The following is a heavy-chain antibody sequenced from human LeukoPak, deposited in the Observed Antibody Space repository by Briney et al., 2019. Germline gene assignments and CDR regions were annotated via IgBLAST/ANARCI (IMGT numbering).Heavy chain of an antibody. J-gene: IGHJ6*03. CDR3: ARGPRITLIRGGQWYFYMDV. CDR1: GYTFTSYY. D-gene: IGHD3-10*01. CDR2: INPSGGST. V-gene: IGHV1-46*01. Sequence: ASVKVSCKASGYTFTSYYIHWVGQAPGQGLEWMGIINPSGGSTNYAQKFQGRVTITRDTSTSTVYMELSSLRSDDTAVYYCARGPRITLIRGGQWYFYMDVWGKGTTVTVSS.